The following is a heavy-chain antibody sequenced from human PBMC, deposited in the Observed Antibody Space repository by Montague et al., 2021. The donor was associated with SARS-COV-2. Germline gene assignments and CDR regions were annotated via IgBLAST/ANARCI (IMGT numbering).Heavy chain of an antibody. Sequence: SETLSLTCTVSGGSISSSSHYWGWIRQPPGKGLEWIGSIYCSGSTYYNPSLKSRVTISVDTSKNQFSLKLSSVTAADTAVYYCARQGDQLLLEYWFDPWGQGTLVTVSS. D-gene: IGHD2-2*01. J-gene: IGHJ5*02. CDR2: IYCSGST. CDR1: GGSISSSSHY. V-gene: IGHV4-39*01. CDR3: ARQGDQLLLEYWFDP.